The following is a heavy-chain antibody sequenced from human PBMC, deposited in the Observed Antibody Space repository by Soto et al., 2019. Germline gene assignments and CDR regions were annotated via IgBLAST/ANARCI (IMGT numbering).Heavy chain of an antibody. CDR2: INPNTGST. CDR3: ARDGGYCSGGCCYPMPRLYQRYYGMDV. D-gene: IGHD2-15*01. J-gene: IGHJ6*02. CDR1: GYSFSSYY. Sequence: QVQLVQSGAEVKKPGALAKISCTASGYSFSSYYILWVRQAPGQGLEWMGIINPNTGSTYYAQKFQGRLSVTRDTSTSTVYMSLSRLRSEDTAVYFCARDGGYCSGGCCYPMPRLYQRYYGMDVWGQGTTISVSS. V-gene: IGHV1-46*03.